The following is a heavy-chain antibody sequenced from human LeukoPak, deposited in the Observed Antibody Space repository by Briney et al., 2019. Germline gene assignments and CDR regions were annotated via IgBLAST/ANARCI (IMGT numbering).Heavy chain of an antibody. CDR1: EFTFSKFP. Sequence: PGGSLRLSCAASEFTFSKFPMGWVRQAPGRGLEWVSAISASGDVTFHADSVRGRLTISRDTSKSTLFLQMNDLRVEDTAKFYCAKSLFTSATGTGRAFHIWGQGTMVSVSS. V-gene: IGHV3-23*01. CDR3: AKSLFTSATGTGRAFHI. D-gene: IGHD1-1*01. J-gene: IGHJ3*02. CDR2: ISASGDVT.